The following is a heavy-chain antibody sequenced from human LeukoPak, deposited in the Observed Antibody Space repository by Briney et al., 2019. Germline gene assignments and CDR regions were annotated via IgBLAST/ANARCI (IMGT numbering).Heavy chain of an antibody. J-gene: IGHJ5*02. CDR1: GFTFSSYE. D-gene: IGHD1-26*01. CDR3: EVGATTGS. Sequence: GGSLRLSCAASGFTFSSYEMNWVRQAPGKGLEWVSYISSSGSTIYYADSVKGRFTISRDNSKNTLYMQMNSLRAEDTAVYYCEVGATTGSWGQGTLVTVSS. CDR2: ISSSGSTI. V-gene: IGHV3-48*03.